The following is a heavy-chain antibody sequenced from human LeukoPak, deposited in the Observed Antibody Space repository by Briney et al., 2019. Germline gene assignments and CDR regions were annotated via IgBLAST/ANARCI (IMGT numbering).Heavy chain of an antibody. Sequence: GGSLRLSCAASGFTFSSYSMNWVRQAPGKGLEWVSSISPSTSYIYYADSVEGRFTISRDNAKNSLYLQMNSLRVEDTAVYFFTIDTPWAYWGQGTLVTVSS. J-gene: IGHJ4*02. CDR1: GFTFSSYS. CDR2: ISPSTSYI. V-gene: IGHV3-21*01. CDR3: TIDTPWAY.